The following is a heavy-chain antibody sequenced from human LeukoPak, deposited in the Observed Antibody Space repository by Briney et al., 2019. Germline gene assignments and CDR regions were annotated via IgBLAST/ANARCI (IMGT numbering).Heavy chain of an antibody. CDR2: INPNSGGT. D-gene: IGHD3-22*01. CDR1: GYTFTGYY. CDR3: ARGVSMVSSGYYC. Sequence: VASVKVSCKASGYTFTGYYMHWVRQAPGQGLEWMGWINPNSGGTNYAQRFQGRVTMTRDTSISTAYMELSRLRSDDTAVYYCARGVSMVSSGYYCWGQGTLVTVSS. V-gene: IGHV1-2*02. J-gene: IGHJ4*02.